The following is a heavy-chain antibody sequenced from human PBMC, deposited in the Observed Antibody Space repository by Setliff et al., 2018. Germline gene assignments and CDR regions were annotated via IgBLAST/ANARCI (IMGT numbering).Heavy chain of an antibody. CDR2: ISNSGGT. Sequence: PSETLSLTCTVSGDSISSSSYYWGWIRQPPGKGLEWIGSISNSGGTYYNPSLKSRVTISVDTSKNQFSLKLSSVTAADTAVYYCARSPPTSTYYDFWSGYSYYFDYWGQGTLVTVSS. CDR3: ARSPPTSTYYDFWSGYSYYFDY. J-gene: IGHJ4*02. CDR1: GDSISSSSYY. V-gene: IGHV4-39*01. D-gene: IGHD3-3*01.